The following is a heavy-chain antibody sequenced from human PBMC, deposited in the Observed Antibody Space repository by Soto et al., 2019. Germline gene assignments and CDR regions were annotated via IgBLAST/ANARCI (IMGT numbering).Heavy chain of an antibody. J-gene: IGHJ5*02. Sequence: SVKVSCKASGGTFSSYTISWVRQAPGQGLEWMGRIIPILGIANYAQKFQGRVTITADKSTSTAYMELSSLRSEDTAVYYCAGGLRYFDWLFPYGWFDPWGQGTLVTVSS. V-gene: IGHV1-69*02. CDR3: AGGLRYFDWLFPYGWFDP. CDR2: IIPILGIA. D-gene: IGHD3-9*01. CDR1: GGTFSSYT.